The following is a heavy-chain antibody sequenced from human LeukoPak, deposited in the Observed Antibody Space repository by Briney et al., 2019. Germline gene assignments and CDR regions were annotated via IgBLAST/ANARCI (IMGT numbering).Heavy chain of an antibody. D-gene: IGHD6-25*01. V-gene: IGHV3-30*03. CDR2: ISSDGRDK. Sequence: GRSLRLSCAASGFTFSAYAIHWVRQAPGKGLEWVAVISSDGRDKHHADSVKGRFTISRDNSKNTLYLQTNSLRAEDTAVYYCARDLRRIAAYYFDYWGQGTLVSVSS. CDR1: GFTFSAYA. CDR3: ARDLRRIAAYYFDY. J-gene: IGHJ4*02.